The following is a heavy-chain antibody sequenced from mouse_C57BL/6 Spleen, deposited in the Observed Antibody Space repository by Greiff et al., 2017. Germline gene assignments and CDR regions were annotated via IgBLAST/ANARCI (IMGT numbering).Heavy chain of an antibody. CDR1: GYTFTDYE. J-gene: IGHJ1*03. V-gene: IGHV1-15*01. Sequence: VQLQQSGAELVRPGASVTLSCKASGYTFTDYEMHWVKQTPVHGLEWIGAIDPETGGTAYNQKFKGKAILTADKSSSTAYMELRSLTSEDSAVYYCTRLTPWYFDVWGTGTTVTVSS. CDR2: IDPETGGT. CDR3: TRLTPWYFDV.